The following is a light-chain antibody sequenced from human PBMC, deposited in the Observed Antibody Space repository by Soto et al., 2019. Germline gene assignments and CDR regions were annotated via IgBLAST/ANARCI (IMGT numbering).Light chain of an antibody. V-gene: IGKV3-20*01. J-gene: IGKJ1*01. Sequence: EIVLTQSPGTLSVSPGERATLSCRASQTISSNNFAWYQQKPGQAPSLLIYGTSSRATGIPDRCSGSGSGTAFTLTISRLEPEDSAIYDWPQYGSWTFGQGTKVEI. CDR1: QTISSNN. CDR2: GTS. CDR3: PQYGSWT.